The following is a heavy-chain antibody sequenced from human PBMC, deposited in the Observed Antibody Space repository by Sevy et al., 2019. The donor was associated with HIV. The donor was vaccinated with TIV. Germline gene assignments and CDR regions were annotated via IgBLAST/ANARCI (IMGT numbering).Heavy chain of an antibody. CDR2: ISDGGGTT. J-gene: IGHJ3*02. CDR3: AKRVAGALAALDI. CDR1: GFTFRNYV. Sequence: GGSLRLSCAASGFTFRNYVMNWVRQPPGKGLEWVSVISDGGGTTYYADSVKDRFTISRDDSKSTLYLQMNSLRVEDTTVYFCAKRVAGALAALDIWGQGTMVTVSS. D-gene: IGHD2-15*01. V-gene: IGHV3-23*01.